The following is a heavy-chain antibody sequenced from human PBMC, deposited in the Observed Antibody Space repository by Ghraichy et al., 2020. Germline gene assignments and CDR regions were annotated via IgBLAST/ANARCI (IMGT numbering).Heavy chain of an antibody. J-gene: IGHJ6*02. CDR2: IGGSGRYR. CDR3: TRDASLPGYSYGRPLYGMDV. D-gene: IGHD5-18*01. Sequence: GVLRLSCAASGFIFSSYTMNWVRQAPGKGLEWVSSIGGSGRYRYYADSLKGRFAISRDNAKNSLYLQVNSRSAEDAAVYYCTRDASLPGYSYGRPLYGMDVWGQGTTVTVTS. V-gene: IGHV3-21*01. CDR1: GFIFSSYT.